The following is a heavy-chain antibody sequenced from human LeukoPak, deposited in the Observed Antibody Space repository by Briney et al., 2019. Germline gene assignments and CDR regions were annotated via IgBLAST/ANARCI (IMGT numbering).Heavy chain of an antibody. D-gene: IGHD3-3*01. CDR1: GFTFSRYD. CDR3: ARGFLGDAFDI. CDR2: IGTVGDS. V-gene: IGHV3-13*01. Sequence: GGSLRLSCAASGFTFSRYDMHWVHQATGKGLEWVSAIGTVGDSYYPGSVKGRFTISRENAKNSLYLQMNSLRAGDTAVYYCARGFLGDAFDIWGQGTMVTVSS. J-gene: IGHJ3*02.